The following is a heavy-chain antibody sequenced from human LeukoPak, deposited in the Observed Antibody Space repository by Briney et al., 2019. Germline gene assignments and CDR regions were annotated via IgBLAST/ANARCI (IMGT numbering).Heavy chain of an antibody. Sequence: GGSLRLSCAASGFTFSNYWMSWVRQAPGKGLEWVANIKQDGSEKYYVDSVKGRFTISRDNAKNSLYLQMNSLRAEDTAVYYCARESITGTTSAFDIWGQGTMVTVSS. CDR1: GFTFSNYW. V-gene: IGHV3-7*01. CDR2: IKQDGSEK. J-gene: IGHJ3*02. D-gene: IGHD1-7*01. CDR3: ARESITGTTSAFDI.